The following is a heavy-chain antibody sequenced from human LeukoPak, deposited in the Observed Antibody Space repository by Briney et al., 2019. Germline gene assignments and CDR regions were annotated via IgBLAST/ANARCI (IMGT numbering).Heavy chain of an antibody. D-gene: IGHD1-26*01. Sequence: GRSLRLSCAASGFIFSSYAMHWVRQAPGKGLERVALISYDGSDQYYADSVKGRFTISRDNSKNTLYLQMNSLRAEDTAVYYCARSFSGSYPNFDYWGQGALVTVSS. CDR3: ARSFSGSYPNFDY. J-gene: IGHJ4*02. V-gene: IGHV3-30*04. CDR2: ISYDGSDQ. CDR1: GFIFSSYA.